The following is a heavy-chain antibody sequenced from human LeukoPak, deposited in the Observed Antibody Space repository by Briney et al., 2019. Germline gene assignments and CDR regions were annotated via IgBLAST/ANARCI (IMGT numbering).Heavy chain of an antibody. J-gene: IGHJ4*02. CDR3: AGANQFDF. CDR1: GFTFSTYW. CDR2: IKPDGSVT. V-gene: IGHV3-7*02. D-gene: IGHD1-14*01. Sequence: PGGSLRLSCAASGFTFSTYWMSWVRQAPGKGLQWVASIKPDGSVTYYVDSVKGRFTASRDNAKNSLYLQMNSLRAEDTAVYYCAGANQFDFRGQGTLVAVSS.